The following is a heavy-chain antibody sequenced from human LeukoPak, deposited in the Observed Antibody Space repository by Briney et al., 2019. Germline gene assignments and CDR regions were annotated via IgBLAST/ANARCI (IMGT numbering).Heavy chain of an antibody. Sequence: GGSLRLSCAASGFTFSNAWMSWVRQAPGKGLEWVGRIKSKTDGVTTDYAAPVKGRFTISRDDSKNTLYLQMNSLKTEDTAVYYCTTGFGELLGALFDYWGQGTLVTVSS. D-gene: IGHD3-10*01. V-gene: IGHV3-15*01. CDR2: IKSKTDGVTT. CDR1: GFTFSNAW. CDR3: TTGFGELLGALFDY. J-gene: IGHJ4*02.